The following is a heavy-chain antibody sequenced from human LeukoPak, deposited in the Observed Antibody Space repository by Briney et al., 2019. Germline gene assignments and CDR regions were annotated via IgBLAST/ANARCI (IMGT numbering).Heavy chain of an antibody. V-gene: IGHV1-69*05. CDR2: IIPIFGTA. CDR3: ARGTAWYYYYYYMDV. CDR1: GGTFSSYA. Sequence: PVKVSCKTSGGTFSSYAISWVRQAPGQGLEWMGGIIPIFGTANYAQKFQGRVTITTDESTSTAYMELSSLRSEDTAVYYCARGTAWYYYYYYMDVWGKGTTVTVSS. J-gene: IGHJ6*03.